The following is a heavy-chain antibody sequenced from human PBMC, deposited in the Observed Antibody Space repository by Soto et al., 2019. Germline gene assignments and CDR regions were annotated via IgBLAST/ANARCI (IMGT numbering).Heavy chain of an antibody. CDR1: GYTFTSYG. V-gene: IGHV1-18*01. Sequence: ASVKVSCKASGYTFTSYGISWVRQAPGQGLEWMGWISAYNGNTNYAQKLQGRVTMTTDTSMSTAYMELRSLRSDDTAVYYCASIVGATRHFDYWGQGTLVTVSS. J-gene: IGHJ4*02. CDR3: ASIVGATRHFDY. D-gene: IGHD1-26*01. CDR2: ISAYNGNT.